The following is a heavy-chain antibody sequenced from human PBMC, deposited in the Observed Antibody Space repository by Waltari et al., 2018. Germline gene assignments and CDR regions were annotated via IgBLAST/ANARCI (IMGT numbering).Heavy chain of an antibody. V-gene: IGHV4-39*01. J-gene: IGHJ4*02. Sequence: QLQLQESGPGLVKPSETLSLTCTVSGDSISSSRYYWGWIRQPPGKGLEWIGSMYSSGRTFYPPSLKSRVTISVETPKNQFSLRLSSVTAADTAVYYCVRRSYYEGFDYWGQGTLVTVSS. D-gene: IGHD3-22*01. CDR1: GDSISSSRYY. CDR2: MYSSGRT. CDR3: VRRSYYEGFDY.